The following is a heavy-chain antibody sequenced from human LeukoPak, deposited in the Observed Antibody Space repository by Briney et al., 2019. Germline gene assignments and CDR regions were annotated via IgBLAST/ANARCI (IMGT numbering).Heavy chain of an antibody. CDR1: GYTFTSYV. CDR2: INAGNGNT. V-gene: IGHV1-3*01. CDR3: ARDHFYGSGTYNYFDY. J-gene: IGHJ4*02. D-gene: IGHD3-10*01. Sequence: GASVKVSCKTSGYTFTSYVIHWVRQAPGQRLEWMGWINAGNGNTEYSQKFQGRVTIARDTSASTAYMELSSLRSEDTAVYYRARDHFYGSGTYNYFDYWGQGTLVTVSS.